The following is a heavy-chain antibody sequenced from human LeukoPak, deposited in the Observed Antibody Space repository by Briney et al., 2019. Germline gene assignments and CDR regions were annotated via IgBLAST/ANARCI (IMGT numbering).Heavy chain of an antibody. CDR2: SSSSSSYI. J-gene: IGHJ6*03. CDR3: ARATPMVLGNNGKSYYYYMDV. V-gene: IGHV3-21*03. Sequence: GGSLRLSCAASGFTFSSYSMNWVRQAPGKGLEWVSSSSSSSSYIYYADSVKGRFTISRDNAKNSLYLQMNSLRAEDTAVYYCARATPMVLGNNGKSYYYYMDVWGKGTTVTISS. CDR1: GFTFSSYS. D-gene: IGHD3-10*01.